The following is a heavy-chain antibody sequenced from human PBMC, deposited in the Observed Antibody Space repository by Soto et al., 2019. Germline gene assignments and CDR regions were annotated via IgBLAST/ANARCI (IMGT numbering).Heavy chain of an antibody. D-gene: IGHD1-26*01. CDR1: GYSFTSLD. J-gene: IGHJ4*02. Sequence: QVQLVQSGAEVREPGASVKVSCKASGYSFTSLDINWVRQTAGQGLERMGWMQPSTGRTGYAQKFQGRVTMTRDTSINTAYMELTTLTSDDTAFYYCAGGVSAGVDYWGQGTLVTVAS. V-gene: IGHV1-8*01. CDR2: MQPSTGRT. CDR3: AGGVSAGVDY.